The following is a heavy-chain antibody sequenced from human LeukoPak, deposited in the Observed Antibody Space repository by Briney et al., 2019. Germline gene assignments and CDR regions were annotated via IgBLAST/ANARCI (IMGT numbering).Heavy chain of an antibody. D-gene: IGHD6-13*01. V-gene: IGHV1-69*05. CDR1: GGTFSSYA. J-gene: IGHJ4*02. CDR2: IIPIFGTA. CDR3: ARQRSGSWGGFDY. Sequence: ASVKVSCKASGGTFSSYAISWVRQAPGQGLEWMGGIIPIFGTANYAQKFQGRVTITTDESTSTAYVELSSLRSEDTAVYYCARQRSGSWGGFDYWGQGTLVTVSS.